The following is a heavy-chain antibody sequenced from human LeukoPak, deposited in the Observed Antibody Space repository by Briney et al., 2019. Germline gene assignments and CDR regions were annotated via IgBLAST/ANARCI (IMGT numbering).Heavy chain of an antibody. CDR3: AREGYYYDSSGYYYAYFDY. CDR1: GGSFSGYY. D-gene: IGHD3-22*01. V-gene: IGHV4-34*01. Sequence: SETLSLTCAVYGGSFSGYYWSWIRQPPGEGLEWIGEINHSGSTNYNPSLKSRVTISVDTSKNQFSLKLSSVTAADTAVYYCAREGYYYDSSGYYYAYFDYWGQGTLVTVSS. J-gene: IGHJ4*02. CDR2: INHSGST.